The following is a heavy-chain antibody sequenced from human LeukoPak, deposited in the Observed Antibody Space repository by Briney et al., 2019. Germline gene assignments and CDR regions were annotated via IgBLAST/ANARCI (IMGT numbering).Heavy chain of an antibody. J-gene: IGHJ4*02. D-gene: IGHD3-3*01. Sequence: GESLKISCKGSGYSFTSYWIGWVRQMPGKGLEWMGIIYPGDSDTRYSPSFQGQVTISADKSISTAYLQWSSLKASDTAMYYCARLQYDLWSGYYREFDYWGQGTLVTVSS. V-gene: IGHV5-51*01. CDR3: ARLQYDLWSGYYREFDY. CDR2: IYPGDSDT. CDR1: GYSFTSYW.